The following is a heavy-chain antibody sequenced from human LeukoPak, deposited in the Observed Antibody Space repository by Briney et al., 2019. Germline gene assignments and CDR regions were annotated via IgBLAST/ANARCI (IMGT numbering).Heavy chain of an antibody. CDR2: ISGSGGRI. J-gene: IGHJ4*02. CDR1: GFTFSSYA. V-gene: IGHV3-23*01. D-gene: IGHD6-19*01. Sequence: PGGSLRLSCAASGFTFSSYAMNWVRQAPGKGLEWVSVISGSGGRIYYADSVKGRFTISRDNSKNTLYLQMDSLRPDDTAVYYCARDSGWVGNWDYWGQGTLVTVSS. CDR3: ARDSGWVGNWDY.